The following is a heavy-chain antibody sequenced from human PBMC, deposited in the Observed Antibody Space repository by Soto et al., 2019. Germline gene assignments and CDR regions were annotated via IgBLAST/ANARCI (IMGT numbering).Heavy chain of an antibody. CDR1: GGTFSSYT. D-gene: IGHD6-13*01. Sequence: QVQLVQSGAEVKKPGSSVKVSCKASGGTFSSYTISWVRQAPGQGLEWMGRIIPILGIANYAQKFQGRVTITADKSTSTAYMELSSLRSEDTAVYYCARIVSAAAGKPRYGMDVWGQGTTVTVSS. CDR3: ARIVSAAAGKPRYGMDV. CDR2: IIPILGIA. J-gene: IGHJ6*02. V-gene: IGHV1-69*02.